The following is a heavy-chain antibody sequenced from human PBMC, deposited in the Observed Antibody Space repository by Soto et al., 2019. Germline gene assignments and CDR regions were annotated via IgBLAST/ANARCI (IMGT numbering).Heavy chain of an antibody. CDR2: INHSGST. V-gene: IGHV4-34*01. J-gene: IGHJ5*02. D-gene: IGHD6-19*01. Sequence: PSETLAVACAFYGGSFSVYYWSWIRQPPGNGLDLIGEINHSGSTNYNPSLKSRVTISVDTSKNQFSLKLSSVTAADTAVYYCARVYSSGWYAARALNWFDPWGQGTLVTVSS. CDR3: ARVYSSGWYAARALNWFDP. CDR1: GGSFSVYY.